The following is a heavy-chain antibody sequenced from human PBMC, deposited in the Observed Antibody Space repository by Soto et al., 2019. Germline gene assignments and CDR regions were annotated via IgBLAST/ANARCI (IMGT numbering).Heavy chain of an antibody. D-gene: IGHD2-15*01. J-gene: IGHJ5*02. CDR1: GGSISSGDYY. CDR3: ARDRVEVVAATPTNWFDP. Sequence: PSETLSLTCTVSGGSISSGDYYWSWIRQPPGKGLEWIGYIYYSGSTYYNPSLKSRVTISVDTSKSQFSLKLSSVTAADTAVYYCARDRVEVVAATPTNWFDPWGQGTLVTVSS. CDR2: IYYSGST. V-gene: IGHV4-30-4*01.